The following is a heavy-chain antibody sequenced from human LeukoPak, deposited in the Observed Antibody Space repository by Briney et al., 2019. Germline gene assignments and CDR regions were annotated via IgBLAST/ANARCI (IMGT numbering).Heavy chain of an antibody. CDR3: SRESGAFSPFGY. CDR1: GGSISSTNW. J-gene: IGHJ4*02. CDR2: ISLSGVT. D-gene: IGHD1-26*01. V-gene: IGHV4-4*02. Sequence: SDTLSLTCGVSGGSISSTNWWSWVRQPPGQGLEWIGEISLSGVTNYNPSLKSRDTMSLDRSKNHLSLTLTSVTAADAAVYYCSRESGAFSPFGYWGQGTLVTVSS.